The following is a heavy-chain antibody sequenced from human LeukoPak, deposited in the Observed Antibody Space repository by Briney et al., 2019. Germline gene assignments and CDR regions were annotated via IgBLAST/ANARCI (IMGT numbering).Heavy chain of an antibody. V-gene: IGHV5-51*01. Sequence: GESLKISCKGSGYSFTSYWIGWVRQMPGKGLEWMGIIYPGDSDTRYGPSFQGQVTISADKSISTAYLQWSSLKASDTAMYYCARRFGYDSSGYHGLFDYWGQGTLVTVSS. CDR1: GYSFTSYW. CDR2: IYPGDSDT. J-gene: IGHJ4*02. CDR3: ARRFGYDSSGYHGLFDY. D-gene: IGHD3-22*01.